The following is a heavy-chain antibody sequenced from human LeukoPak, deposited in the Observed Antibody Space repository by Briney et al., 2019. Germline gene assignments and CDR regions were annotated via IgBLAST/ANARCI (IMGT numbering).Heavy chain of an antibody. CDR1: GGSMRNYY. J-gene: IGHJ4*02. V-gene: IGHV4-59*01. CDR3: ARGWASSWYYFDF. Sequence: SETLSLTCAVSGGSMRNYYWSWIRQPPGKGLEWIGYTYDSGSSSYNPSLRSRVSISIDTSKIQFSLNLSSVTAADTAVYYCARGWASSWYYFDFWGQGTLVTVSS. D-gene: IGHD2-2*01. CDR2: TYDSGSS.